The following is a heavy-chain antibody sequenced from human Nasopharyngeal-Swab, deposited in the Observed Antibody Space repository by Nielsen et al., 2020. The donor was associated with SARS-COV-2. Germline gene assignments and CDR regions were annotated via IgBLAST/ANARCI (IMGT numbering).Heavy chain of an antibody. CDR1: GFTFSSYG. V-gene: IGHV3-30*18. Sequence: GESLKISCAASGFTFSSYGMHWVRQAPGKGLEWVAVISYDGSNKYYADSVKGRFTISRDNSKNTLYLQMNSPRAEDTAVYYCAKVGGSGSFDYWGQGTLVTVSS. CDR3: AKVGGSGSFDY. J-gene: IGHJ4*02. D-gene: IGHD3-10*01. CDR2: ISYDGSNK.